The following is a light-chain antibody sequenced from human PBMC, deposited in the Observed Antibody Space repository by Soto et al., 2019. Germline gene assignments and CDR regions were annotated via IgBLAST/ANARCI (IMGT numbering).Light chain of an antibody. J-gene: IGKJ2*01. V-gene: IGKV3-15*01. CDR3: QQYKDWPPYT. Sequence: EILMTQSQATLSFSPGERATLSCRASQSISSNVAWYQQKPGQAPRLLIYGASTRATGVPARFSGGGSGTEFTLTISSLQSEDFAVYFCQQYKDWPPYTFGQGTKLEIE. CDR1: QSISSN. CDR2: GAS.